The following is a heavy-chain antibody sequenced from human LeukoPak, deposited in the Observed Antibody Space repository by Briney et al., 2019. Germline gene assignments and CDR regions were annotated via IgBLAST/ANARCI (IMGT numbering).Heavy chain of an antibody. CDR3: ARDRYGDFVFDY. J-gene: IGHJ4*02. V-gene: IGHV3-23*01. CDR1: GFTFSSYA. D-gene: IGHD4-17*01. CDR2: LSASGGST. Sequence: GGSLRLSCAASGFTFSSYAMSWVRQAPGRGLEWVSTLSASGGSTYYADSVKGRFTISRDDSKNTLYLQMNSLRAEDTAIYFCARDRYGDFVFDYWGQGTLVTVSS.